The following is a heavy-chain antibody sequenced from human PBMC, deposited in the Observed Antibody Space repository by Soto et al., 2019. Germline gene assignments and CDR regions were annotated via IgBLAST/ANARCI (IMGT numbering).Heavy chain of an antibody. CDR2: ISSSGSTI. V-gene: IGHV3-48*03. CDR3: AREISSSGWYSPYYYYGMDV. D-gene: IGHD6-19*01. J-gene: IGHJ6*02. CDR1: GFTFSSYE. Sequence: PGGSLRLSCAASGFTFSSYEMNWVRQAPGKGPEWVSYISSSGSTIYYADSVKGRFTISRDNAKNSLYLQMNSLRAEDTAVYYCAREISSSGWYSPYYYYGMDVWGQGTTVTVSS.